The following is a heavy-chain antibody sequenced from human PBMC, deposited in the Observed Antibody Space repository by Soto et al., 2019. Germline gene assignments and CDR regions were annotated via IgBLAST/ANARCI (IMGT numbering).Heavy chain of an antibody. CDR2: IKSKTDGGTT. V-gene: IGHV3-15*07. Sequence: GGSLRLSCAASGFTFSNAWMNWVRQAPGKGLEWVGRIKSKTDGGTTDYAAPVKGSFTVSRDDSKNTLYLQMNSLKTEDTAVYYCTTPRGILWWPDAFDIWGQGTMVT. J-gene: IGHJ3*02. CDR1: GFTFSNAW. D-gene: IGHD2-21*01. CDR3: TTPRGILWWPDAFDI.